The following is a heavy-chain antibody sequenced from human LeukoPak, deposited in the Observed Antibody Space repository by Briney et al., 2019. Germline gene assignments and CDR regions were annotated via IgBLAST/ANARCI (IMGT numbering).Heavy chain of an antibody. CDR1: GFTFSLYA. V-gene: IGHV3-23*01. J-gene: IGHJ4*02. D-gene: IGHD3-9*01. Sequence: GGSLRLPCAASGFTFSLYAMNWVRQAPGKGLEWLSGISGSGDDTYYADSVKGRFTISRDNSKNTLYLQMNSLRAEDTAVYYCARHYYDILTGIPEYYFDYWGQGTLVTVSS. CDR3: ARHYYDILTGIPEYYFDY. CDR2: ISGSGDDT.